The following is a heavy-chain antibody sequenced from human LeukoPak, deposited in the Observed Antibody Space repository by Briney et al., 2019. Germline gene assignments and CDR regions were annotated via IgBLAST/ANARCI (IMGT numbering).Heavy chain of an antibody. CDR2: MNPNSGNT. D-gene: IGHD2-15*01. CDR3: ARGPLGAGYCSGGSCYSRFDP. CDR1: GYTFTSYD. Sequence: ASVKVSCKASGYTFTSYDINWVRQATGQGLEWMGWMNPNSGNTGYAQKFQGRVTMTRNTSISTAYMELSSLRSEDTAVYYCARGPLGAGYCSGGSCYSRFDPWGQGALVTVSS. V-gene: IGHV1-8*01. J-gene: IGHJ5*02.